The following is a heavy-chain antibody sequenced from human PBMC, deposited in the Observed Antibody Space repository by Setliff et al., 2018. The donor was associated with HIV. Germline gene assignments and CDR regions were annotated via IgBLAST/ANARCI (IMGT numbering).Heavy chain of an antibody. V-gene: IGHV1-69-2*01. Sequence: ASVKVSCKASGYTFTDYFMHWVRQAPGKGLEWMGRIDPEDGERMFAEKFQGRGTIAADTSTDTAYMELSSLRSEDTAVYYCATGSYGATWYGTGGFDVWGQGTLVTVSS. CDR2: IDPEDGER. J-gene: IGHJ3*01. D-gene: IGHD2-8*02. CDR3: ATGSYGATWYGTGGFDV. CDR1: GYTFTDYF.